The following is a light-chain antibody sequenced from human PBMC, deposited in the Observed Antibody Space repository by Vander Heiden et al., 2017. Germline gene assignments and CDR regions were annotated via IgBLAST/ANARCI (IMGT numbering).Light chain of an antibody. CDR3: QQYYSYPFT. V-gene: IGKV1-8*01. CDR2: AAS. CDR1: QGISSY. Sequence: AIRMTQSTSSFSPSTGDSVTITCRASQGISSYLAWYQQKPGKAPQLLIYAASTLQSGVPSRFSGSGSGTDFTLTINCLQSEDFATYYCQQYYSYPFTFGPGTTVDVK. J-gene: IGKJ3*01.